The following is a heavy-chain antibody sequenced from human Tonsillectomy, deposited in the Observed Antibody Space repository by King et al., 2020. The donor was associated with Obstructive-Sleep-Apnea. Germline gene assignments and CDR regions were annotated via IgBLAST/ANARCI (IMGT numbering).Heavy chain of an antibody. D-gene: IGHD1-26*01. CDR3: AREWELHFDY. CDR2: IYSGGTT. Sequence: VQLVESGGGLVQPGGSLRLSCAASGFTVSSNYMTWVRQAPGKGLEWVSVIYSGGTTYYADSVKGRFTISRDNSKNTLYLQMNSLRAEDTAVYYCAREWELHFDYWGHGTLVTVSS. V-gene: IGHV3-66*01. J-gene: IGHJ4*01. CDR1: GFTVSSNY.